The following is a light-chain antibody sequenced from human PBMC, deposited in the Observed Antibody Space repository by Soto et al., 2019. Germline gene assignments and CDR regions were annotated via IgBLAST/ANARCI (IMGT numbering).Light chain of an antibody. CDR1: QSVSSK. J-gene: IGKJ5*01. Sequence: EIVLTQSPATLSVSPGERATLSCRASQSVSSKLAWYLQKPGQAPSLLIYAASTRATGIPARFSGGGSGTEFTLTISSLQSEDFAVYYCQQYNNWPSTFGQGTRLEI. CDR2: AAS. CDR3: QQYNNWPST. V-gene: IGKV3-15*01.